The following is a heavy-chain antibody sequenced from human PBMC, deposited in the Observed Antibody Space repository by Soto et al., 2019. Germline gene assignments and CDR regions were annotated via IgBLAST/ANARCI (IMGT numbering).Heavy chain of an antibody. CDR3: ARDYNWYFDY. Sequence: GGSLRLSCAASGFTFSSYAMHWVRQAPGKGLEWVAVISYDGSNKYYADSVKGRFTISRDNSKNTLYLQMNSLRAEDTAVYYCARDYNWYFDYWGQGTLVTVSS. J-gene: IGHJ4*02. CDR2: ISYDGSNK. V-gene: IGHV3-30-3*01. D-gene: IGHD1-20*01. CDR1: GFTFSSYA.